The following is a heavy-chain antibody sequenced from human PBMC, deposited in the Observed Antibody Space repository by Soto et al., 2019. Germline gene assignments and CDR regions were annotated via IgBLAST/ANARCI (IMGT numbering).Heavy chain of an antibody. CDR3: SRSLDS. V-gene: IGHV3-7*01. J-gene: IGHJ4*02. CDR2: INQDGSEK. CDR1: GFTFSTYW. Sequence: GGSLRLSCAASGFTFSTYWMDWVRQTPGKGLEWVANINQDGSEKNYVDSVKGRFTIYRDNAKNSLYLQMSSLTAEDSALYYCSRSLDSWGQGTLVTISS.